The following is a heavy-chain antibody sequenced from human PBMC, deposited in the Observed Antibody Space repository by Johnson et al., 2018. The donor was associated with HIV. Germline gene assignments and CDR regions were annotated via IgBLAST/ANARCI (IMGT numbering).Heavy chain of an antibody. Sequence: VQLVESGGGLVQPGGSLRLSCAASGFIFRNYWMHWVRQAPGKGLEWVSGLNCSGGRPGYADSMKGRFAISRDNAKNSLYLQMNSLRAEDTALYYCARENLGAFDIWGQGTMVTVSS. CDR3: ARENLGAFDI. CDR1: GFIFRNYW. D-gene: IGHD1-14*01. V-gene: IGHV3-20*04. CDR2: LNCSGGRP. J-gene: IGHJ3*02.